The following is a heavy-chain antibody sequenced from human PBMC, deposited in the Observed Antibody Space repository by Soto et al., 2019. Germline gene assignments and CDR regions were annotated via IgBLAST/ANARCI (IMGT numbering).Heavy chain of an antibody. D-gene: IGHD3-16*02. J-gene: IGHJ5*02. CDR3: ARAIDYDYVWGSYRYSYNWFDP. Sequence: QVQLVQSGAEVKKPGSSVKVSCKASGGTFSSYAISWVRQAPGQGLEWMGGIIPIFGTANYAQKFQGRVTITADEATNTAYRELSSLGCEDTAVYDCARAIDYDYVWGSYRYSYNWFDPWGQGTLVTVSS. V-gene: IGHV1-69*12. CDR2: IIPIFGTA. CDR1: GGTFSSYA.